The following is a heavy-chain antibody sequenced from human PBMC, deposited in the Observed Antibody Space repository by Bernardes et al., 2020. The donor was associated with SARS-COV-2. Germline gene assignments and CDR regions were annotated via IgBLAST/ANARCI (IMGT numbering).Heavy chain of an antibody. CDR3: ARVAGYCSSTSCLIYYYYYYMDV. D-gene: IGHD2-2*01. CDR1: GYTFTSYG. CDR2: ISAYNGNT. Sequence: ASVKVSCMASGYTFTSYGISWVRQAPGQGLEWMGWISAYNGNTNYAQKLQGRVTMTTDTSTSTAYMELRSLRSDDTAVYYCARVAGYCSSTSCLIYYYYYYMDVWGKGTTVTVSS. V-gene: IGHV1-18*01. J-gene: IGHJ6*03.